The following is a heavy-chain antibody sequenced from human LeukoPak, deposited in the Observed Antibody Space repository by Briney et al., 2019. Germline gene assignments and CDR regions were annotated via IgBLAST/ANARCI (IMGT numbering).Heavy chain of an antibody. CDR2: IYYSGST. CDR3: AREGRKHFNSYMDV. CDR1: GGSISSGDYY. V-gene: IGHV4-30-4*08. Sequence: SETLSLTCTVSGGSISSGDYYWSWIRQPPGKGLEWFGYIYYSGSTYYNPSLKSRVTISVDTSKNQFSLKLSSVTAADTAVYYCAREGRKHFNSYMDVWGKGTTVTVSS. J-gene: IGHJ6*03. D-gene: IGHD1-14*01.